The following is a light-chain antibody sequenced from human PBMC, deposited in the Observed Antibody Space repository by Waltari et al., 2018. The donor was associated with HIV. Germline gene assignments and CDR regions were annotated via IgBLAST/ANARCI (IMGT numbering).Light chain of an antibody. CDR3: LSYDGGNQV. Sequence: NFILTQPHSVSGSPGKTVTISCTRSSGNIASDSVQWYQLCPDNPPSNVIYENKQRRGVVPDRFSGSIDRSTNAASLTVSGLMAEDEADYYCLSYDGGNQVFGGGTKLTGL. CDR1: SGNIASDS. CDR2: ENK. J-gene: IGLJ3*02. V-gene: IGLV6-57*01.